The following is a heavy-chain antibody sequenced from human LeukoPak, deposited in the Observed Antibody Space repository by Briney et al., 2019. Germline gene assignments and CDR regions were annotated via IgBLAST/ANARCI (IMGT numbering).Heavy chain of an antibody. CDR1: GFTFSSYA. J-gene: IGHJ6*02. Sequence: PGRSLRLSCAASGFTFSSYAMHWVRQAPGKGLEWVAVISYDGSNKYYADSVKGRFTISRDNSKNTLYLQMNSLRAEDTAVYYCARDPSRMTTVASGYYYYGMDVWGQGTTVTVSS. CDR3: ARDPSRMTTVASGYYYYGMDV. CDR2: ISYDGSNK. D-gene: IGHD4-23*01. V-gene: IGHV3-30-3*01.